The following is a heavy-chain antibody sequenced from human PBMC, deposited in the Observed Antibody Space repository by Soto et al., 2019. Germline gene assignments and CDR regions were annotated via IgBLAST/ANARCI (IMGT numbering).Heavy chain of an antibody. V-gene: IGHV3-11*01. J-gene: IGHJ3*02. CDR3: ARDSTPRGDGGYSNDVFDI. Sequence: PGGSLRLSCGASGFTFSDYYMSWIRQAPGKGLDWVSYISSSGSTPYYADSVKGRFTVSRDNAKNSLYLQMNSLRDEDTAVYFCARDSTPRGDGGYSNDVFDIWGQGTMVTVSS. D-gene: IGHD2-21*02. CDR2: ISSSGSTP. CDR1: GFTFSDYY.